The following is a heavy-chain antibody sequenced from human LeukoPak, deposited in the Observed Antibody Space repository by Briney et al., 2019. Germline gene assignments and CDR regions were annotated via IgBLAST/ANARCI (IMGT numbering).Heavy chain of an antibody. CDR3: AKGDGELDY. CDR1: GFSFRSYW. Sequence: AGGSLRLSCAASGFSFRSYWMHWVRQAPGKGLVWVSRIFNTGDSASYADSVEGRFTISRDDDKNTVYLQMNSLRAEDTALYYCAKGDGELDYWGQGTLVTVSS. J-gene: IGHJ4*02. CDR2: IFNTGDSA. V-gene: IGHV3-74*01.